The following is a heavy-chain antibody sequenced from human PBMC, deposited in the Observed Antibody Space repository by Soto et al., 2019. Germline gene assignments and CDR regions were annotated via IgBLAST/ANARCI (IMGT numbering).Heavy chain of an antibody. CDR2: ISTFNGNA. CDR3: ARLHGYSSGWYDY. Sequence: ASVKVSCKASGYTFSSNGVSWVRQAPGQGLEWMGWISTFNGNAHYAQKFQGRVTMTTDTSTNTAYMELTSLSSDDTAVYYCARLHGYSSGWYDYWGQGTLVTVSS. CDR1: GYTFSSNG. J-gene: IGHJ4*02. V-gene: IGHV1-18*04. D-gene: IGHD6-19*01.